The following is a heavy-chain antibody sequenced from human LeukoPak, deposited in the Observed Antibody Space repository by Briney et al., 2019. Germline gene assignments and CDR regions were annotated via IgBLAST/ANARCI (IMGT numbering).Heavy chain of an antibody. D-gene: IGHD6-13*01. CDR1: GGTFSSYA. Sequence: GASVKVSCKASGGTFSSYAISWVRQAPGQGLEWMGGIIPIFGTANYAQKFQGRVTITTDESTSTAYMELSSLRSEDTAVYYCARAGMAAVGIDWFDPWGQGTLVTVSS. J-gene: IGHJ5*02. CDR2: IIPIFGTA. CDR3: ARAGMAAVGIDWFDP. V-gene: IGHV1-69*05.